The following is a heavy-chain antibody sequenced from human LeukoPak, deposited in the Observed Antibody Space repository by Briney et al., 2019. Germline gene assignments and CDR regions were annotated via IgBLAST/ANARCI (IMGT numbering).Heavy chain of an antibody. J-gene: IGHJ1*01. D-gene: IGHD6-25*01. Sequence: GGSLGLSCAASGFTFDDYAMHWVRQAPGKGLEWVSGISGVGGSRYYADSVKGRFTISRDNSKNTLYLQMNSLRAEDTAVYYCARGGLDESFQYWGQGTLVTVST. CDR3: ARGGLDESFQY. CDR2: ISGVGGSR. CDR1: GFTFDDYA. V-gene: IGHV3-23*01.